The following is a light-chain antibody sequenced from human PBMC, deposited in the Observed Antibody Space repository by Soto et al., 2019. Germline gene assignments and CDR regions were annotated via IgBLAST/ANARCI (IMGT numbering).Light chain of an antibody. J-gene: IGKJ2*02. CDR2: DAS. CDR1: PSVTDW. Sequence: DIQLTQSPSTLSASVGDRVTITCRASPSVTDWMAWYQQKPGKAPKLLIYDASSLQSGVPSRFSGSGSGTEFSLTISSLQPDDFATYYCQQYYRSCTFGQGTKVEIK. CDR3: QQYYRSCT. V-gene: IGKV1-5*01.